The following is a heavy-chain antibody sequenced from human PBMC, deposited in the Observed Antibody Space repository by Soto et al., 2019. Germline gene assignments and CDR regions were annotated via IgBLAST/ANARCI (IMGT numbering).Heavy chain of an antibody. CDR1: GFTFSSYA. Sequence: EVQLLESGGGLVQPGGSLRLSCAASGFTFSSYAMSWVRQAPGKGLEWVSAISGSGGSTYYADSVKGRFTISRDNSKNTLYLQMNSLRAEYTAVYYCARPPVAEYYFDYWGQGTLVTVSS. D-gene: IGHD6-19*01. J-gene: IGHJ4*02. V-gene: IGHV3-23*01. CDR3: ARPPVAEYYFDY. CDR2: ISGSGGST.